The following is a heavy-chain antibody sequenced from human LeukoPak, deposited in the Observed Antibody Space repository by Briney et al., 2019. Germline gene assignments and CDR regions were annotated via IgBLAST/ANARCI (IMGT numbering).Heavy chain of an antibody. Sequence: ASVKVSCKASGYSFTGYHMHWVRQAPGQGLEWMGWINPNSGGTNYAQKFQGTVTMTRDTSISTAYMEVSRLGSDDTAVYYCARSRDTAMDAFDYWGQGTLVTVSS. D-gene: IGHD5-18*01. CDR3: ARSRDTAMDAFDY. V-gene: IGHV1-2*02. CDR1: GYSFTGYH. CDR2: INPNSGGT. J-gene: IGHJ4*02.